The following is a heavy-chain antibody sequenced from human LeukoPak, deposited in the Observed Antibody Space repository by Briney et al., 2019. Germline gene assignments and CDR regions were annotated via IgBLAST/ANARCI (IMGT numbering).Heavy chain of an antibody. CDR1: VFTFSDYS. CDR2: IIRSSGDA. CDR3: VRDLRRMGATTAYLHH. J-gene: IGHJ1*01. V-gene: IGHV3-21*01. D-gene: IGHD1-26*01. Sequence: RGSLRLSCAASVFTFSDYSMNWVRPAPGKGVEWVSYIIRSSGDAYYAGSVKGRFTISREDAKNTLYLQMNSLRVEDMAVYYCVRDLRRMGATTAYLHHWGQGTLVTVSS.